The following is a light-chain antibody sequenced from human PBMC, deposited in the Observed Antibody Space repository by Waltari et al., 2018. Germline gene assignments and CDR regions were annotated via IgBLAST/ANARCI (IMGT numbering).Light chain of an antibody. Sequence: QLMLTQSTSASASLGASVKLTCTLSSGHSNYAIAWHQEQPEKGRRYLVKVNSDGSHIKVDRVPDRFPGSSSGAERDLTISSLQSEDEADYYCQTGGFGIWVFGGGTKLTVL. CDR1: SGHSNYA. V-gene: IGLV4-69*01. CDR2: VNSDGSH. J-gene: IGLJ3*02. CDR3: QTGGFGIWV.